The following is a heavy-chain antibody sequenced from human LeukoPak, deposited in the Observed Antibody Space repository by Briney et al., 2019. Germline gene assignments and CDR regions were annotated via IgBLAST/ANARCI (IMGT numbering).Heavy chain of an antibody. D-gene: IGHD1-26*01. J-gene: IGHJ4*02. CDR2: INPNSGGT. CDR3: ARDRSFGELRIPDY. Sequence: ASVKVSCKASGYTFTGYYMHWVRQAPGQGLEWMGWINPNSGGTNYAQKFQGRVTMTRDTSISTAYMELSRLRSDDTAVYYCARDRSFGELRIPDYWGQGTLVTVSS. CDR1: GYTFTGYY. V-gene: IGHV1-2*02.